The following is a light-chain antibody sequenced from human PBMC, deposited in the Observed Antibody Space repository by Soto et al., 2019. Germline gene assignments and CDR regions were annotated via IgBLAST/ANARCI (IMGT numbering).Light chain of an antibody. Sequence: EIVLTQSPGTLSLSPGERATLSCRASHTISSSYLAWYQQKPGQAPRLLMYGISRSATGIPDRFSGSGSGTDFTLTITRLEAEAFAVSCGQQYETSAPRTFGQGTKVEI. J-gene: IGKJ1*01. V-gene: IGKV3-20*01. CDR1: HTISSSY. CDR3: QQYETSAPRT. CDR2: GIS.